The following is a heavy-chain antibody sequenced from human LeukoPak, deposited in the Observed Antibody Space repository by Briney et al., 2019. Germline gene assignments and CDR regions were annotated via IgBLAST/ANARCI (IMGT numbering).Heavy chain of an antibody. D-gene: IGHD3-22*01. V-gene: IGHV3-21*01. CDR1: GFTFSSYS. CDR2: ISSSSSCI. CDR3: ARDLGFYDSSGYGGY. J-gene: IGHJ4*02. Sequence: NSGGSLRLSCAASGFTFSSYSMNWVRQAPGKGLEWVSSISSSSSCIYYADSVKGRFTISRDNAKNSLYLQMNSLRAEDTAVYYCARDLGFYDSSGYGGYWGQGTLVTVSS.